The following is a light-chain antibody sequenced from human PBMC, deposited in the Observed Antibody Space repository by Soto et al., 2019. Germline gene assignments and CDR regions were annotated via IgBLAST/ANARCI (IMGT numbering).Light chain of an antibody. CDR3: QQTSTMPVT. Sequence: DIQMTQSPSSLSASVLDIVAATSLASQSIRSYLNWYQQKPVTAPKLLICAASSLQSGVPSRFSGSGSGTDFTLTISSLQPEDFATYFCQQTSTMPVTFGQGTRLEI. CDR1: QSIRSY. J-gene: IGKJ5*01. CDR2: AAS. V-gene: IGKV1-39*01.